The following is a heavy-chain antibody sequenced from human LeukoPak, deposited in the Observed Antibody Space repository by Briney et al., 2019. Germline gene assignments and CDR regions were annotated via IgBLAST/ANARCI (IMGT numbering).Heavy chain of an antibody. D-gene: IGHD3-10*01. CDR3: TLIQGWGSGSYYRDF. J-gene: IGHJ4*02. CDR2: VKSRSAGETT. Sequence: GGSLRLSCAASGFSISNDWMSWVRQAPGKGLEWVARVKSRSAGETTDYAAPVKGRFTISRDDSKNTLYLRMNSLKTEDTAVYYCTLIQGWGSGSYYRDFWGQGTLVTVSS. V-gene: IGHV3-15*01. CDR1: GFSISNDW.